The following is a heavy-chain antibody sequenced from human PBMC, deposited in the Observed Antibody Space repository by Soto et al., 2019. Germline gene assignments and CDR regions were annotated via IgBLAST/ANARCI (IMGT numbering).Heavy chain of an antibody. Sequence: GWSLRLSCSASAFTFVSYAMQLAREAPGKGLEWVAVISYDGSNKYYADSVKGRFTISRDNSKNTLYLQMNSLRAEATAVYYCAREGVPSGGMDVWGQGTTVTVSS. CDR2: ISYDGSNK. J-gene: IGHJ6*02. V-gene: IGHV3-30-3*01. CDR3: AREGVPSGGMDV. D-gene: IGHD2-8*01. CDR1: AFTFVSYA.